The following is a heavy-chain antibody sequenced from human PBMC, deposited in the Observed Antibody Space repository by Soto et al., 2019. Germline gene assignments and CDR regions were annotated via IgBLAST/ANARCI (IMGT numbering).Heavy chain of an antibody. CDR3: ARDHMDSSSSWAFDV. CDR2: IYHSGIT. V-gene: IGHV4-4*02. J-gene: IGHJ3*01. CDR1: GGSISSSYW. Sequence: LRETLSLTCAVSGGSISSSYWWTWVRQAPGKGLQWIGEIYHSGITNYNPSLRSRVSMSVDKSNNEFSLSLTSVTAADTAVYYCARDHMDSSSSWAFDVWDQGTMVTVSS. D-gene: IGHD5-18*01.